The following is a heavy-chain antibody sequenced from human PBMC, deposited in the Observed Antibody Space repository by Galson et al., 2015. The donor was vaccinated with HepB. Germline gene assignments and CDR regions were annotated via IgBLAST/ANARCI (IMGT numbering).Heavy chain of an antibody. CDR2: IKQDGSEK. CDR1: GFTFSSYW. D-gene: IGHD6-13*01. Sequence: SLRLSCAASGFTFSSYWMSWVRQAPGKGLEWVANIKQDGSEKYYVDSVKGRFTISRDNAKNSLYLQMNSLRAEDTAVYYCARVIAAADNWYFDLWGRGTLVTVSS. CDR3: ARVIAAADNWYFDL. V-gene: IGHV3-7*01. J-gene: IGHJ2*01.